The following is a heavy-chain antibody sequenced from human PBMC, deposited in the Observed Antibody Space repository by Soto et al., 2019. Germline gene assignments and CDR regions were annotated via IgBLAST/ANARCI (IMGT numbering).Heavy chain of an antibody. CDR2: HHSDST. CDR3: ATYTVGEGGRGY. D-gene: IGHD3-16*01. CDR1: GGSMRGQH. V-gene: IGHV4-4*09. Sequence: QVQLQESGPGLVKPSETLSLTCTVSGGSMRGQHWSWIRQPPGKGLEWIGHHSDSTNYNPSLKSRLTTSTDPSKNQFPLKLRSVPAADTAVYYCATYTVGEGGRGYWGQGPLVTVSS. J-gene: IGHJ4*02.